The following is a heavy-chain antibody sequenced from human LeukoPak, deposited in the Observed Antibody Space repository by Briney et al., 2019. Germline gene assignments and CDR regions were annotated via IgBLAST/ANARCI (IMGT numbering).Heavy chain of an antibody. J-gene: IGHJ3*02. V-gene: IGHV4-39*07. CDR3: ARASLTSNAFDI. CDR1: GGSISSSSYY. Sequence: PSETLSLTCTVSGGSISSSSYYWGWIRQPPGKGLEWTGSIYYSGSTYYNPSLKSRVTISVDTSKNQFSLKLSSVTAADTAVYYCARASLTSNAFDIWGQGTMVTVSS. CDR2: IYYSGST.